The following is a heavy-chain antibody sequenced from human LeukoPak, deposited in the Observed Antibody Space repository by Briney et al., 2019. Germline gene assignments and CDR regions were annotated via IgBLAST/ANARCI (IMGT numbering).Heavy chain of an antibody. J-gene: IGHJ4*02. V-gene: IGHV3-7*03. D-gene: IGHD6-19*01. CDR3: ARHGAQIAVAGLYYFDY. CDR1: GFTFTNYW. Sequence: HPGRSLRLSCAASGFTFTNYWMTWVRQAPGKGLEWVASINHDGNEKYFVDSVKARFTISRDNAKNSVYLQMNSLRVEDTAVYYCARHGAQIAVAGLYYFDYWGQGTLVTVSS. CDR2: INHDGNEK.